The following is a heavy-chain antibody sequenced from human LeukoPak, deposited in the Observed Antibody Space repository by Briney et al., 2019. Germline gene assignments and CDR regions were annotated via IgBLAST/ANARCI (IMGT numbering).Heavy chain of an antibody. CDR2: ISGGGSRT. CDR1: GFSFSNYS. V-gene: IGHV3-23*01. D-gene: IGHD5-12*01. J-gene: IGHJ4*02. CDR3: ARGVGFSGYVDY. Sequence: GGSLRLSCAASGFSFSNYSMSWVRQAPGKGLEWVSGISGGGSRTYYADSVRGRFTISRDNSKNTVYLQMNSLRAEDTAVYYCARGVGFSGYVDYWGQGTLVTVSS.